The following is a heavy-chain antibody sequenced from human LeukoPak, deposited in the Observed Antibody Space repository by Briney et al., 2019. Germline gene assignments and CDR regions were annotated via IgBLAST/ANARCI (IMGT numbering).Heavy chain of an antibody. CDR3: ARDPYYYDSSVFYPFDY. CDR2: ISAYNGNT. Sequence: ASVKVSCKASGYTFTSYGISWVRQAPGQGLEWMGWISAYNGNTNYAQKLQGRVTMTTDTSTSTAYMELRSLRSDDTAVYYCARDPYYYDSSVFYPFDYWGQGTLVTVSS. CDR1: GYTFTSYG. J-gene: IGHJ4*02. D-gene: IGHD3-22*01. V-gene: IGHV1-18*01.